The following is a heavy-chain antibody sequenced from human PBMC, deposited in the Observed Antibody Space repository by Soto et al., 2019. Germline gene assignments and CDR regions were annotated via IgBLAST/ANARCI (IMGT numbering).Heavy chain of an antibody. Sequence: SETLSLTCTVSSGSISSSSYYWGWIRQPPGKGLEWIGSIYYSGSTYYNPSLKSRVTISVDTSKNQFSLKLSSVTAADTAVYYCARHDYSSSWFDAFDIWGQGTMVTVS. CDR2: IYYSGST. V-gene: IGHV4-39*01. CDR1: SGSISSSSYY. D-gene: IGHD6-13*01. J-gene: IGHJ3*02. CDR3: ARHDYSSSWFDAFDI.